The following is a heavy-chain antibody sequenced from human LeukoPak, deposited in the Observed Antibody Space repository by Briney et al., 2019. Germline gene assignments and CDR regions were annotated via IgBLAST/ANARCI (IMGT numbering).Heavy chain of an antibody. D-gene: IGHD3-22*01. J-gene: IGHJ3*02. CDR2: ILDDGGNK. CDR3: ARTYYYDSSGFPGAFDI. CDR1: GFTFSSNG. Sequence: GESLRLSCAASGFTFSSNGMHWVRQAPGKGLEWVAVILDDGGNKYYADSVKGRFTISRDNAKNSLYLQMNSLRAEDTAVYYCARTYYYDSSGFPGAFDIWGQGTMVTVSS. V-gene: IGHV3-30*03.